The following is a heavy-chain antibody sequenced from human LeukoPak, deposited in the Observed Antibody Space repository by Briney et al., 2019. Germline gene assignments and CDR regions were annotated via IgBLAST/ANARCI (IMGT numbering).Heavy chain of an antibody. CDR1: GYSISSGYY. CDR2: IYHSGST. V-gene: IGHV4-38-2*02. Sequence: SETLSLTCTVSGYSISSGYYWGWIRQPPGKGLEWIGSIYHSGSTYYNPSLKSRVTISVDTSKNQFSLKLSSVTAADTAVYYCARDNYYDTRAFDYWGQGTLVTVSS. D-gene: IGHD3-22*01. CDR3: ARDNYYDTRAFDY. J-gene: IGHJ4*02.